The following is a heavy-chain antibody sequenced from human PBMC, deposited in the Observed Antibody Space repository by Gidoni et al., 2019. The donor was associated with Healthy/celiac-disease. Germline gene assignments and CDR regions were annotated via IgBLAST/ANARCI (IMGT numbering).Heavy chain of an antibody. CDR1: GGSFSGYY. D-gene: IGHD2-15*01. CDR2: INHSGST. V-gene: IGHV4-34*01. Sequence: QVQLQQWGAGLLKLSETLSLTCAVYGGSFSGYYWSWIRQPPGKGLEWIGEINHSGSTNYNRSLRSLFTLSVDTSKNQFSLRLGSVTAGDTAVYNCARGGAGVSAAHNWFDPWGQGTLVTVSS. CDR3: ARGGAGVSAAHNWFDP. J-gene: IGHJ5*02.